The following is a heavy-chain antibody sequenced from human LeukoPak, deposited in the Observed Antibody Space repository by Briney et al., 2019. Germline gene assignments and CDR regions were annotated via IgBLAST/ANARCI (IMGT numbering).Heavy chain of an antibody. Sequence: ASVKVSCKASGYTFTSYGISWVRQAPGQGLEWMGWISAYNGDTNYAQKLQGRVTMTTDTSTSTAYMELRSLRSDDTAVYYCARDATSEWELLYWGQGTLVTVSS. CDR3: ARDATSEWELLY. J-gene: IGHJ4*02. CDR1: GYTFTSYG. CDR2: ISAYNGDT. D-gene: IGHD1-26*01. V-gene: IGHV1-18*01.